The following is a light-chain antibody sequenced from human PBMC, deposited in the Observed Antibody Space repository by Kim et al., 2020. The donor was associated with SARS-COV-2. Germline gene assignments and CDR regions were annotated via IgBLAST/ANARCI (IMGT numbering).Light chain of an antibody. CDR1: SSDVGGYNY. J-gene: IGLJ2*01. CDR3: TSYAGSHNLV. Sequence: GQSVTISCTGTSSDVGGYNYDSWYQQHPGKAPKLMIFEVTKRPSGVPDRFSGSKSGNTAALTVSGLQAEDEADYYCTSYAGSHNLVVGGGTQLTVL. CDR2: EVT. V-gene: IGLV2-8*01.